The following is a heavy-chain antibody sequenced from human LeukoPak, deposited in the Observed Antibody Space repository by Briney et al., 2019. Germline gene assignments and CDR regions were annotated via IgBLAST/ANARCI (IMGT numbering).Heavy chain of an antibody. Sequence: SETLSLTCTVSGGSISSDYWSCIRQPPGKGLEWIGYIYYSGSTNYNPSLKSRVTISVDTSKNQFSLKLSSVTAADTAVYYCARDAARGWYPYNGMDVWGQGTTVTASS. V-gene: IGHV4-59*01. D-gene: IGHD6-19*01. CDR3: ARDAARGWYPYNGMDV. CDR1: GGSISSDY. CDR2: IYYSGST. J-gene: IGHJ6*02.